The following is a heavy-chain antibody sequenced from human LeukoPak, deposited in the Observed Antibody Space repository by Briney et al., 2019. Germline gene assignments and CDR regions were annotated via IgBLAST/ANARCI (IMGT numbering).Heavy chain of an antibody. CDR3: AKSHSVAVAGTYSTYYFDS. V-gene: IGHV3-23*01. J-gene: IGHJ4*02. CDR1: GFTFSSYA. Sequence: GGSLRLSCAASGFTFSSYAMSWVRQAPGKGLEWVSAISGSGGTTNYADSVKGRFSISRDNSKNTLYLQMNSLRADDTAVYYCAKSHSVAVAGTYSTYYFDSWGQGTLVTVSS. CDR2: ISGSGGTT. D-gene: IGHD6-19*01.